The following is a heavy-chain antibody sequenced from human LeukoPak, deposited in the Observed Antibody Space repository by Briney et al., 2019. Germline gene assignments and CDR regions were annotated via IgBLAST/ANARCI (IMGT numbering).Heavy chain of an antibody. J-gene: IGHJ4*02. CDR1: GYTLTELS. V-gene: IGHV1-24*01. Sequence: ASVKVSCKVSGYTLTELSMHWVRQAPGKGLEWMGGFDPEDGETIYAQKFQGRVTITRDTSASTAYMELSSLRSEDTAVYYCARGKNVLRFLEWPELQRFWGQGTLVTVSS. CDR2: FDPEDGET. CDR3: ARGKNVLRFLEWPELQRF. D-gene: IGHD3-3*01.